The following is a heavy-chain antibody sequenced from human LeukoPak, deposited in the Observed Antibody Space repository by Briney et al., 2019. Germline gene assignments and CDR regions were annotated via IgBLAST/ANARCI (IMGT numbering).Heavy chain of an antibody. J-gene: IGHJ3*02. Sequence: SETLSLTCTVSGGSISSNSYYWGWIRQPPGKGLEWIGSIYYSGSTYYNPSLKSRVTISVDTSKNQFSLKVSSVTAADTAVYYCARCPPLMGATTSNAFDIWGQGTMVTVSS. CDR1: GGSISSNSYY. V-gene: IGHV4-39*07. D-gene: IGHD1-26*01. CDR2: IYYSGST. CDR3: ARCPPLMGATTSNAFDI.